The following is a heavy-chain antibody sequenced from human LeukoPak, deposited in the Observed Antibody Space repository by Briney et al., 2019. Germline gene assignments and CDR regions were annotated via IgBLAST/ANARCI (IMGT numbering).Heavy chain of an antibody. CDR2: VYGGDTT. D-gene: IGHD3-10*01. Sequence: GGSLRLSCAASGFTVSSNYMSWVRQAPGKGLEWVSVVYGGDTTYYADSVKGRFTISRDNSKNTLYLQMNSLRAEDTAVYYCARDAHTGSGTYWGGVDYYYGLDVWGQGTTVTVSS. CDR3: ARDAHTGSGTYWGGVDYYYGLDV. J-gene: IGHJ6*02. CDR1: GFTVSSNY. V-gene: IGHV3-66*01.